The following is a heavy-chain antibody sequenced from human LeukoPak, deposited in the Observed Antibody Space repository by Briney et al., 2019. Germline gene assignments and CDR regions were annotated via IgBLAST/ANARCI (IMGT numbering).Heavy chain of an antibody. CDR1: GFTFSTYA. V-gene: IGHV3-23*01. CDR2: ISGSGGST. CDR3: AKDEDSSGHPWDFQH. D-gene: IGHD3-22*01. J-gene: IGHJ1*01. Sequence: PGGSLRLSCAASGFTFSTYAMTWVRQAPGKGLQWVSTISGSGGSTYYADSVKGRFTISRDNSKNTLYLQMNSLRAEDTAVYYCAKDEDSSGHPWDFQHWGQGTLVTVSS.